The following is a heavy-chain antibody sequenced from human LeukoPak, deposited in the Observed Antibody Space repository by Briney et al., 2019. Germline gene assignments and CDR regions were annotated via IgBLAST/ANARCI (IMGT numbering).Heavy chain of an antibody. J-gene: IGHJ5*02. Sequence: GGSLRLSCAASGFTVSSNYMSWVRQAPGKGLEWVSVIYSGGSTYYADSVKGRFTISRDNSKNTLYLQMNSLRAEDTAVYYCARDSAYSSGWPPGWFDPWGQGTLVTVSS. D-gene: IGHD6-19*01. V-gene: IGHV3-66*02. CDR3: ARDSAYSSGWPPGWFDP. CDR1: GFTVSSNY. CDR2: IYSGGST.